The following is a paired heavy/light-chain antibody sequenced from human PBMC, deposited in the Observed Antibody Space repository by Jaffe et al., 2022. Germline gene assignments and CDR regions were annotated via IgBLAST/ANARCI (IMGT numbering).Light chain of an antibody. CDR2: KVF. J-gene: IGKJ2*01. Sequence: DVVLTQSPLSLPVTLGQPASISCRSSQSLVSSDGNTYLHWFQQRPGQSPRRLICKVFNRDSGVPDRFSGSGSGTDFTLKISRVEAEDVGVYYCMQGTHWPPYTFGQGTKLEIK. CDR1: QSLVSSDGNTY. V-gene: IGKV2-30*01. CDR3: MQGTHWPPYT.
Heavy chain of an antibody. J-gene: IGHJ4*02. D-gene: IGHD2-15*01. Sequence: EVQLVESGGALVQPGESLRLSCAASGFTFSSFEMNWVRQAPGKGLEWLSSISDSASTRYYADSVKGRFSISRDNAESSLYLQMNSLRAEDTAVYYCARGGWHADWGQGTLVTVSS. CDR2: ISDSASTR. CDR1: GFTFSSFE. V-gene: IGHV3-48*03. CDR3: ARGGWHAD.